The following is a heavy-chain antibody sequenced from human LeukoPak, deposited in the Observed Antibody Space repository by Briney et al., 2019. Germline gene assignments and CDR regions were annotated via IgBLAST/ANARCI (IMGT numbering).Heavy chain of an antibody. J-gene: IGHJ5*02. CDR2: TYYRSKWYN. Sequence: SQTLSLTCAISADSVSSNSTAWNWIRQSPSRGLEWLGRTYYRSKWYNDYAVSVKSRITINPGTSKNQFSLQLSSVTPEDTAVYYCARVVGYCSGGSCYDNWFDPWGQGTLVTVSS. CDR1: ADSVSSNSTA. V-gene: IGHV6-1*01. CDR3: ARVVGYCSGGSCYDNWFDP. D-gene: IGHD2-15*01.